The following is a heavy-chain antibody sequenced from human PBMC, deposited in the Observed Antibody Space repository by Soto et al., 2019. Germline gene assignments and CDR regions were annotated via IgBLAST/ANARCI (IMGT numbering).Heavy chain of an antibody. CDR1: GGSISSYY. J-gene: IGHJ4*02. D-gene: IGHD6-13*01. V-gene: IGHV4-59*01. CDR2: IYYSGST. Sequence: AETLSLTCTVSGGSISSYYWSWIRQPPGKGLEWIGYIYYSGSTNYNPSLKSRVTISVDTSKNQFSLKLSSVTAADTAVYFCVRDHGWTTGPGTGYFDYWGQGALVTVSS. CDR3: VRDHGWTTGPGTGYFDY.